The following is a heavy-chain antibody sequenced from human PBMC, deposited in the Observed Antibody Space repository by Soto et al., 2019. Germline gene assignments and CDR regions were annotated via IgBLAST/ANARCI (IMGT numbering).Heavy chain of an antibody. CDR3: ARQRRDGYNRKWFDP. CDR1: GGSFSGYY. Sequence: PSETLSLTCAVYGGSFSGYYWSWIRQPPGKGLEWIGEINHSGSTNYNPSLKSRVTISVDTSKNQFSLKLSSVTAADTAVYYCARQRRDGYNRKWFDPWGQRTLVTVSS. CDR2: INHSGST. D-gene: IGHD5-12*01. J-gene: IGHJ5*02. V-gene: IGHV4-34*01.